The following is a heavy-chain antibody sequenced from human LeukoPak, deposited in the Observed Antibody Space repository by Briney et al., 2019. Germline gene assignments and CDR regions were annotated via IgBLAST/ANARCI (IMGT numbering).Heavy chain of an antibody. CDR1: GGSISSGDYY. D-gene: IGHD2-15*01. CDR3: ARDLIYCSGGSCYFSGMDV. J-gene: IGHJ6*02. V-gene: IGHV4-30-4*01. CDR2: IYYSGST. Sequence: SQTLSLTCTVSGGSISSGDYYWSWIRQPPGKGLEWIGYIYYSGSTYYNPSLKSRVTISVDTSKNQFSLKLSSVTAADTAVYYCARDLIYCSGGSCYFSGMDVWGQGTTVTVSS.